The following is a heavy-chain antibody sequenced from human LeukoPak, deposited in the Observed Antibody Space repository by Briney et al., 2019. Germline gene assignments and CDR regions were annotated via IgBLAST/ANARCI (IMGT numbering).Heavy chain of an antibody. D-gene: IGHD2-15*01. V-gene: IGHV1-69*06. Sequence: ASVKVSCKASGGTFSSYAISWVRQAPGQGLEWMGGIIPIFGTANYAQKFQGRVTITADKSTSTAYMELSSLRSEDTAVYYCARVGIGYCSGGSCYYFDYWGQGTLVTVSS. J-gene: IGHJ4*02. CDR2: IIPIFGTA. CDR3: ARVGIGYCSGGSCYYFDY. CDR1: GGTFSSYA.